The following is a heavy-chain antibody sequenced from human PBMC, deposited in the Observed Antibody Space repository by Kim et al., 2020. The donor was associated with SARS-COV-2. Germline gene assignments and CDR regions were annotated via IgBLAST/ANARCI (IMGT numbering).Heavy chain of an antibody. D-gene: IGHD6-13*01. CDR3: ATHYSSSWFYYYYYGMDV. Sequence: KGRFTISRDNSKNTLYLQMNRLRAEDTAVYYCATHYSSSWFYYYYYGMDVWGQGTTVTVSS. V-gene: IGHV3-30*03. J-gene: IGHJ6*02.